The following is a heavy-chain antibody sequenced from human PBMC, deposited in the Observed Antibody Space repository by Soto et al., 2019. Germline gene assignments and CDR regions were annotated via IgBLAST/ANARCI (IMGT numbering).Heavy chain of an antibody. CDR3: ARKGSGWSFDY. CDR1: GFTLSNYD. Sequence: QVQLVESGGGVVQPGRSLRLSCAASGFTLSNYDMHWVRQAPGKGLEWVAVIWYDGSYKYYADSVKGRFTISRDSSKNTLYLQVNSLRADDTAMYYCARKGSGWSFDYWGQGTLVTVSS. V-gene: IGHV3-33*01. D-gene: IGHD6-19*01. CDR2: IWYDGSYK. J-gene: IGHJ4*02.